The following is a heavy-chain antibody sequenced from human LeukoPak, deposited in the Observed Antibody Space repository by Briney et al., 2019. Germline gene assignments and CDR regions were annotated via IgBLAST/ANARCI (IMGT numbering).Heavy chain of an antibody. Sequence: SETLSLTCTVSGYSISSGYYWGWIRQPPGKGLEWIGSIYHSGSTYYNPSLKSRVTISVDTSKNQFSLKLSSVTAADTAVYYCVRGRYSSGWFKDKNWFDPWGQGIPVTVPS. D-gene: IGHD6-19*01. CDR1: GYSISSGYY. CDR3: VRGRYSSGWFKDKNWFDP. V-gene: IGHV4-38-2*02. CDR2: IYHSGST. J-gene: IGHJ5*02.